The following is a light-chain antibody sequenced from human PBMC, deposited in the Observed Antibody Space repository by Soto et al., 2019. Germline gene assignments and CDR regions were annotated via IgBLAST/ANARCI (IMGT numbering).Light chain of an antibody. CDR3: QQHGRSPGVI. J-gene: IGKJ4*01. CDR1: QSVNKRY. V-gene: IGKV3-20*01. CDR2: GAS. Sequence: DIVLTQSPDTLSLSPGERATLSCRASQSVNKRYFAWYQQMPGQAPRIIIFGASSRATGITDRFSGSGSGTDFTLPISILEAEDFAVYYCQQHGRSPGVIFGGGTKVEIK.